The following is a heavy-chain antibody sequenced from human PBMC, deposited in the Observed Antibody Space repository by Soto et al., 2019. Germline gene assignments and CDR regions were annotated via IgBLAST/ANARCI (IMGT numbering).Heavy chain of an antibody. CDR3: ARVPRLTYYDQNVWFDP. D-gene: IGHD3-3*01. J-gene: IGHJ5*02. Sequence: GASVKVSCKASGYTFTSYAMHWVRQAPGQRLEWMGWINAGNGNTKYSQKFQGRVTITRDTSASTAYMELSSLRSEDTAVYYCARVPRLTYYDQNVWFDPWDQGTLVTVSS. V-gene: IGHV1-3*01. CDR1: GYTFTSYA. CDR2: INAGNGNT.